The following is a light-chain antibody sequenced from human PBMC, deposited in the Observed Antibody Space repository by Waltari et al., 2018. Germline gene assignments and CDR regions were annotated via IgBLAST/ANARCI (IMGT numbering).Light chain of an antibody. CDR3: QQYNTYSS. Sequence: DIQMTQSPSTLSASVGDTITITSRASQSISNYLAWYQQKPGKAPKLLIYKASSSGSGVPSRFSGSGSETEFTLTISSLQPDDFATYYCQQYNTYSSFSQGTKLEIK. CDR1: QSISNY. V-gene: IGKV1-5*03. CDR2: KAS. J-gene: IGKJ2*03.